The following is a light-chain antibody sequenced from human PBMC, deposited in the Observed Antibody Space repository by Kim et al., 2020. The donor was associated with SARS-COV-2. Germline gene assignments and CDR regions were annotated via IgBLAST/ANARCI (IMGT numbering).Light chain of an antibody. J-gene: IGLJ2*01. CDR1: KLGDKY. Sequence: VSPGQTASITCSGDKLGDKYACWYQQKPGQSPVLVIDQDTKRPSGIPERFSGSNSGNTATLTISGTQAMDEADYYCQTWDSTTVVFGGGTKLTVL. CDR3: QTWDSTTVV. CDR2: QDT. V-gene: IGLV3-1*01.